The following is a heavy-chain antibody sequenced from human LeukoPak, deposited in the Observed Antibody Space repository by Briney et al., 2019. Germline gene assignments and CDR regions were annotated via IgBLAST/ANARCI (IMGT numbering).Heavy chain of an antibody. D-gene: IGHD3-22*01. CDR3: ARLRDYYVSSGYYFENWFDP. CDR2: IYPGDSDT. Sequence: GESLKISCKGSGYSFTSYWIGWVRQMPGKGLEWMGIIYPGDSDTRYSPSFQGQVTISADKSISTAYLQWSSLKASDTAMYYCARLRDYYVSSGYYFENWFDPWGQGTLVTVSS. CDR1: GYSFTSYW. V-gene: IGHV5-51*01. J-gene: IGHJ5*02.